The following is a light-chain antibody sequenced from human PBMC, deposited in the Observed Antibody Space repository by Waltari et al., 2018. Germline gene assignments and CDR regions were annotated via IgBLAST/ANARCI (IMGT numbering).Light chain of an antibody. Sequence: EIVLTQSPATLSLSPGERATLSCRASQTVSSYLAWYQQKPGQAPRLLIDDVSNRATGIPARFSGSGSGTDFTLTISSLEPEDFAVYFCQQRYNWPYTFGQGTKVDIK. CDR2: DVS. J-gene: IGKJ2*01. V-gene: IGKV3-11*01. CDR3: QQRYNWPYT. CDR1: QTVSSY.